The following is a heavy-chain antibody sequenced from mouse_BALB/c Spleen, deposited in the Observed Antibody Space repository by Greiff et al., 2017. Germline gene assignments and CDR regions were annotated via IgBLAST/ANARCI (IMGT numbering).Heavy chain of an antibody. CDR2: IYPGDGDT. Sequence: QVQLQQSGPELVKPGASVKISCKASGYAFSSSWMNWVKQRPGQGLEWIGRIYPGDGDTNYNGKFKGKATLTADKSSSTAYMQLSSLTSVDSAVYFCARDDYDEGDYWGQGTSVTVSS. D-gene: IGHD2-4*01. CDR3: ARDDYDEGDY. J-gene: IGHJ4*01. V-gene: IGHV1-82*01. CDR1: GYAFSSSW.